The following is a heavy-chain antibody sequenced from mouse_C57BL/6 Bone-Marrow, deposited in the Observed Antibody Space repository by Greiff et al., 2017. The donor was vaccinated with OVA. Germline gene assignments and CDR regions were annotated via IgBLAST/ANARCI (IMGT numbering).Heavy chain of an antibody. D-gene: IGHD2-4*01. V-gene: IGHV1-69*01. Sequence: QVQLQQPGAELVMPGASVKLSCKASGYTFTSYWMHWVKQRPGQGLEWIGEIDPSDSYTNYNQKFKGKSTLTVDKSSSTAYMQLSSLTSEDSAVYYCARSAFIYCDSFYYAMDDWGQGTSVTVSS. CDR3: ARSAFIYCDSFYYAMDD. CDR1: GYTFTSYW. J-gene: IGHJ4*01. CDR2: IDPSDSYT.